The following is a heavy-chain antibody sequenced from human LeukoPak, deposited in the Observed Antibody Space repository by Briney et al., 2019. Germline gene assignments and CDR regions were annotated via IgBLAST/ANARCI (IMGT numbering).Heavy chain of an antibody. V-gene: IGHV1-18*01. CDR2: ISAYNGNT. D-gene: IGHD3-3*01. J-gene: IGHJ4*02. Sequence: ASVKVSCKASGYTFTSYGTSWVRQAPGQGLEWMGWISAYNGNTNYAQKLQGRVTMTTDTSTSTAYMELRSLRSDDTAVYYCARVWSGYYHFDYWGQGTLVTVSS. CDR1: GYTFTSYG. CDR3: ARVWSGYYHFDY.